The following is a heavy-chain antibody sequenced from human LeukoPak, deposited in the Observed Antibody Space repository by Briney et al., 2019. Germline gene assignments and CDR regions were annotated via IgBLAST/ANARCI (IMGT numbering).Heavy chain of an antibody. CDR3: ARRAAIRVTGTSDSFDI. CDR1: GYTFTGYY. Sequence: ASVKVSCKASGYTFTGYYMHWVRQAPGQGLEWMGRINPNSGGTNYAQKFQGRVTMTTDTSTSTAYMELRSLRSDDTAVYYCARRAAIRVTGTSDSFDIWGQGTMVTVSS. V-gene: IGHV1-2*06. D-gene: IGHD1-7*01. J-gene: IGHJ3*02. CDR2: INPNSGGT.